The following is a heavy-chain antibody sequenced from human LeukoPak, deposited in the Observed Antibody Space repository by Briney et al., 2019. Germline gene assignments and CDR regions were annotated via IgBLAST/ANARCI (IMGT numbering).Heavy chain of an antibody. Sequence: VSVKVSCKASGYRFSSYVMNWVRQAPGQGLEWMGWINTNTGNPTYAQGFTGRFVFSLDTSVSTAYLQISSLKAEDTGVYYCASSSPSNWFGPWGQGTLVTVSS. V-gene: IGHV7-4-1*02. CDR3: ASSSPSNWFGP. CDR1: GYRFSSYV. J-gene: IGHJ5*02. CDR2: INTNTGNP.